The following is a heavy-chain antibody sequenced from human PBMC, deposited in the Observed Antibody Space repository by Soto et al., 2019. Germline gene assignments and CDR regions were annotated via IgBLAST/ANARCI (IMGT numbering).Heavy chain of an antibody. Sequence: QLQLQDSGSGLVKPSQTLSLTCAISGGAISSDGYSWSWIRQPPGKGLEWIGYIYHSGSTYYNPSLKSRVTIAVDRSKNQFDLMLSSVTAAATAVYYCAIVSGIRGVFFFDYCGQGTLVTVCS. CDR2: IYHSGST. V-gene: IGHV4-30-2*01. CDR1: GGAISSDGYS. J-gene: IGHJ4*02. CDR3: AIVSGIRGVFFFDY. D-gene: IGHD3-10*01.